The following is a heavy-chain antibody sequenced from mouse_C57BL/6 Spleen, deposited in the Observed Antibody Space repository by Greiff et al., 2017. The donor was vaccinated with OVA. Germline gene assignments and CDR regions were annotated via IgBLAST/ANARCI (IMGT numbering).Heavy chain of an antibody. V-gene: IGHV3-6*01. CDR1: GYSITSGYY. Sequence: EVKLMESGPGLVKPSQSLSLTCSVTGYSITSGYYWNWIRQFPGNKLEWMGYISYDGSNNYNPSLKNRISITRDTSKNQFFLKLNSVTTEDTATYYCAHYGSSWFAYWGQGTLVTVSA. CDR3: AHYGSSWFAY. D-gene: IGHD1-1*01. J-gene: IGHJ3*01. CDR2: ISYDGSN.